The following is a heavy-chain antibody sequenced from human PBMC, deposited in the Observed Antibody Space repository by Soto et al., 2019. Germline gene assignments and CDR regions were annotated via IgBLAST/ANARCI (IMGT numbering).Heavy chain of an antibody. V-gene: IGHV1-18*01. J-gene: IGHJ6*02. CDR1: GYTFTSYG. CDR2: ISAYNGNT. D-gene: IGHD4-17*01. CDR3: ARDVTPYGDYLNGMDV. Sequence: QVQLVQSGAEVKKPGASVKVSCKASGYTFTSYGISWVRQAPGQGLEWMGWISAYNGNTNYAQKLQGRVTMTTDTPTSTAYMELRSLRSDDTAVYYCARDVTPYGDYLNGMDVWGQGTTVTVSS.